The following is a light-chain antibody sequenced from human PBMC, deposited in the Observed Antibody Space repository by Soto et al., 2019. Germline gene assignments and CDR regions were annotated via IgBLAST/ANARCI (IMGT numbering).Light chain of an antibody. CDR3: MQSTQRPPT. CDR1: QSLLHITGETF. J-gene: IGKJ5*01. V-gene: IGKV2D-29*02. CDR2: EVS. Sequence: DVVMPQTPLSLSVAPGQPASISCKSSQSLLHITGETFLFWYLQKPGQSPQLLIYEVSTRVSGVPGRFSGSGSGTDFTLELRRVETDDVGIYYCMQSTQRPPTFGHGTRLGIE.